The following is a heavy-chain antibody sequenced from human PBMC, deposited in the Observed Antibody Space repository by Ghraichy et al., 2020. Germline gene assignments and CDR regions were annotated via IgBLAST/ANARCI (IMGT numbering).Heavy chain of an antibody. V-gene: IGHV3-21*01. CDR1: GFNFNMYS. CDR3: ARDQSSWGDFDY. Sequence: GGSLRLSCTASGFNFNMYSMNWVRQAPGKELEWVSAISSGSSYLYYAVSVKGRFTISRDNTKNSLFLQMNSLRVEDMAVYYCARDQSSWGDFDYWGQGAQVTVSS. CDR2: ISSGSSYL. J-gene: IGHJ4*02. D-gene: IGHD6-13*01.